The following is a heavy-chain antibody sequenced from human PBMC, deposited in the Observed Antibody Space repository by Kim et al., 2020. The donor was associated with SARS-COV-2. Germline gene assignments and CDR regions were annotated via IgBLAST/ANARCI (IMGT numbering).Heavy chain of an antibody. CDR2: ISSSSSYT. D-gene: IGHD3-10*01. CDR1: GFTFSDYY. Sequence: GGSLRLSCAASGFTFSDYYMSWIRQAPGKGLEWVSYISSSSSYTNYADSVKGRFTISRDNAKNSLYLQMNSLRAEDTAVYYCARDLDDYYGSGSYPQYWGQGTLVTVSS. J-gene: IGHJ4*02. CDR3: ARDLDDYYGSGSYPQY. V-gene: IGHV3-11*05.